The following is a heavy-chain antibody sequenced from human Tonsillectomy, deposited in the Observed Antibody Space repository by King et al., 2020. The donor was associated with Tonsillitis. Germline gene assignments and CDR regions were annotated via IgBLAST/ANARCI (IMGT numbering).Heavy chain of an antibody. D-gene: IGHD1-1*01. CDR2: IKQETSQK. Sequence: DVQLVESGGGLVQPGGSLRLSCIGSTFLFSNYWMPWLRQAPGKGLEWVAAIKQETSQKCYMDSVKGRFTISRDNAKNSLYLQMNSLRAEDTAVYYCISGVNADYGGQGPLVPVSS. CDR1: TFLFSNYW. J-gene: IGHJ4*02. CDR3: ISGVNADY. V-gene: IGHV3-7*01.